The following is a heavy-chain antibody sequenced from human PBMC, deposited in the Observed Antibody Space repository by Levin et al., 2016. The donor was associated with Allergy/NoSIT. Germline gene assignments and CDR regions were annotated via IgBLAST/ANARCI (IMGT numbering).Heavy chain of an antibody. J-gene: IGHJ4*02. V-gene: IGHV3-23*01. D-gene: IGHD3-16*02. Sequence: VRQAPGKGLEWVSAISASGGTTYYADSVKGRFTISRDNSKNTLYVQMNSLRAEDTAVYYCAKDWSADRIKFGGVVVSYYFDYWGQGTLVTVSS. CDR2: ISASGGTT. CDR3: AKDWSADRIKFGGVVVSYYFDY.